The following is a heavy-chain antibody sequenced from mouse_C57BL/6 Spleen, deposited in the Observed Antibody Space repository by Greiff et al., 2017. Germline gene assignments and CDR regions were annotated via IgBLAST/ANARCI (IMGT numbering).Heavy chain of an antibody. Sequence: EVMLVASGGGLVQPGGSLSLSCAASGFTFTDYYMSWVRQPPGKALEWLGFIRNKANGYTTEYSASVKGRFTISSDNSQSILYLQMNVLRAEDSASDYCASYMRGNYAIDYWGQGTSVTVSS. V-gene: IGHV7-3*01. J-gene: IGHJ4*01. CDR2: IRNKANGYTT. CDR1: GFTFTDYY. CDR3: ASYMRGNYAIDY.